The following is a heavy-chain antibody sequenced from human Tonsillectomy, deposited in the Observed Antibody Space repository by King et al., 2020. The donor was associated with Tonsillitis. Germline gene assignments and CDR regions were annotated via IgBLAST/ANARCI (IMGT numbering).Heavy chain of an antibody. V-gene: IGHV3-21*01. CDR2: ISSSSRYI. CDR1: GFTFSSYS. D-gene: IGHD4-11*01. CDR3: ATLFGLQGA. Sequence: EVQLVESGGGLVKPGGSLRLSCAASGFTFSSYSINWVRQAPGKGLDWVSSISSSSRYIYYADSVKARFSISRDNAKNELYLQMNSLRAEDTAVYYCATLFGLQGAWGQGTLVTVSS. J-gene: IGHJ4*02.